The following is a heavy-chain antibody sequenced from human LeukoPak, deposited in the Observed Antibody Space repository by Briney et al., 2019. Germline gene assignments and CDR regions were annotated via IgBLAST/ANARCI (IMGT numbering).Heavy chain of an antibody. Sequence: ASVKVSCXASGYTFTSYDINWVRQATGQGLEWMGWMNPNSGNTGYAQKFQGGVTMTRNTSISTAYMELSSLRSEDTAVYYCARVSLRYRRAFDIWGQGTMVTVSS. D-gene: IGHD1-14*01. CDR3: ARVSLRYRRAFDI. CDR1: GYTFTSYD. J-gene: IGHJ3*02. CDR2: MNPNSGNT. V-gene: IGHV1-8*01.